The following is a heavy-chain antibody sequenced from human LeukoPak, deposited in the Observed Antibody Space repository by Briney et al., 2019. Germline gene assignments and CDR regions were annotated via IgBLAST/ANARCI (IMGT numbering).Heavy chain of an antibody. J-gene: IGHJ4*02. Sequence: GGSLRLSCAASRFTFSIYAMSWVRQAPGKGLEWVSAISGSGDRTYYADSVKGRFTVSRDISQNTLFLQMNSLRAEDTAVYYCAKLLRGVVVPYFDYWGQGTLVTVSS. D-gene: IGHD3-10*01. CDR2: ISGSGDRT. V-gene: IGHV3-23*01. CDR1: RFTFSIYA. CDR3: AKLLRGVVVPYFDY.